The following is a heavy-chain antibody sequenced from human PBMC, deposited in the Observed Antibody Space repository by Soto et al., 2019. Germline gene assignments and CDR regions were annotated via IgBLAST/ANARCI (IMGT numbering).Heavy chain of an antibody. J-gene: IGHJ4*02. CDR3: AKGGVRGPNPIPFDY. Sequence: GGSLRLSCAASGFTFDDYAMHWVRQAPGKGLEWVSGISWNSGSIGYADSVKGRFTISRDNAKNSLYLQMNSLRAEDTALYYCAKGGVRGPNPIPFDYWGQGTLVTVSS. V-gene: IGHV3-9*01. CDR1: GFTFDDYA. CDR2: ISWNSGSI. D-gene: IGHD3-10*01.